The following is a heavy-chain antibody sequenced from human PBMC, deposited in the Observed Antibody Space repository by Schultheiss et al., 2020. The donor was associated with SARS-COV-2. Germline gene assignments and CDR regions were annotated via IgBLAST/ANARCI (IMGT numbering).Heavy chain of an antibody. CDR1: GFTVSTNY. Sequence: GESLKISCAASGFTVSTNYMSWVRQTQGRGLEWVAVISYDGSYKYYADSVKGRFTISRDNSKNTLYLQMNSLRAEDTAVYYCADLNSGSYLTVGYWGQGTLVTVSS. CDR3: ADLNSGSYLTVGY. J-gene: IGHJ4*02. CDR2: ISYDGSYK. D-gene: IGHD1-26*01. V-gene: IGHV3-30*03.